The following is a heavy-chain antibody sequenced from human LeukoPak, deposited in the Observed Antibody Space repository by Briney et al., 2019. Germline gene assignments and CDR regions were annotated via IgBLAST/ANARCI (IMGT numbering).Heavy chain of an antibody. J-gene: IGHJ3*02. Sequence: GESLKISCQALGYIYWIGWVRQLPGKGLEWMGIIYPADSDTRYNSSLQGQVTISADKSITTASLQWRSLKASDTAIYYCARQAYGSHFDAFDIWGQGTMVTVSS. CDR2: IYPADSDT. CDR1: GYIYW. V-gene: IGHV5-51*01. CDR3: ARQAYGSHFDAFDI. D-gene: IGHD3-22*01.